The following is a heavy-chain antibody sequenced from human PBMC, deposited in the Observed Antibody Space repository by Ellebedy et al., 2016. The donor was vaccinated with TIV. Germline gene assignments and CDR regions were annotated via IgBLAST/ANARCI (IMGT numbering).Heavy chain of an antibody. CDR3: AKEKNDYGDYGRPNWYFDL. CDR1: GFTFSSYA. CDR2: ISGSGGST. Sequence: GESLKISCTASGFTFSSYAMSWVRQAPGKGLEWVSAISGSGGSTYYADSVKGRFTISRDNSKNTLYLQMNSLRAEDTAVYYCAKEKNDYGDYGRPNWYFDLWGRGTLVTVSS. V-gene: IGHV3-23*01. D-gene: IGHD4-17*01. J-gene: IGHJ2*01.